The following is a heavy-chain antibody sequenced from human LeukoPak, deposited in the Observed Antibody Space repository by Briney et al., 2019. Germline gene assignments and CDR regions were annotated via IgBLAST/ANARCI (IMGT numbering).Heavy chain of an antibody. J-gene: IGHJ4*02. D-gene: IGHD7-27*01. V-gene: IGHV3-48*01. Sequence: GGSLRLSCAASGFTFSSYSMNWVRQAPGKGLEWVSYISSSSSTIYYADSVKGRFTISRDNAKNSLYLQMNSLRAEDTAVYYCARDSPGVPYWGQGTLVPVSS. CDR3: ARDSPGVPY. CDR2: ISSSSSTI. CDR1: GFTFSSYS.